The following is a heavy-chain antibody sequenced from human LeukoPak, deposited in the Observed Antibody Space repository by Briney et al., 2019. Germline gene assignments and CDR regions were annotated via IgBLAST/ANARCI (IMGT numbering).Heavy chain of an antibody. CDR2: ILYSGST. CDR1: GVSISTTPYY. Sequence: PSDTLSLTCEVSGVSISTTPYYWAWIRQPPGKTLEWIAKILYSGSTYYNLSLRSRVTISVDPSRNEVFLKLSSCAGTDTAIYYCARHVENLEGSGSYGYFDSWGRGTLVTVSS. CDR3: ARHVENLEGSGSYGYFDS. V-gene: IGHV4-39*01. D-gene: IGHD1-26*01. J-gene: IGHJ4*02.